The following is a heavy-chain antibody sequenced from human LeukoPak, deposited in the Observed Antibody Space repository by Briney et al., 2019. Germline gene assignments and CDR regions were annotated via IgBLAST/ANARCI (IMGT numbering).Heavy chain of an antibody. CDR1: GGSISSYY. CDR2: IYYSGST. J-gene: IGHJ4*02. D-gene: IGHD5-24*01. Sequence: ETLSLTCTVSGGSISSYYWGWIRQPPGKGLEWIGSIYYSGSTYYNPSLKSRVTISVDTSKNQFSLKLSSVTAADTAVYYCARHAPRYAEMATSGGATDFDYWGQGTLVTVSS. V-gene: IGHV4-39*01. CDR3: ARHAPRYAEMATSGGATDFDY.